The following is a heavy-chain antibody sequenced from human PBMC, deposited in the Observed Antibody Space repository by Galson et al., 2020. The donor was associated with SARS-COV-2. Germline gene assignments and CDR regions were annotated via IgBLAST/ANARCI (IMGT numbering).Heavy chain of an antibody. CDR3: ARTARNLDV. J-gene: IGHJ6*02. Sequence: SETLSLTCTVYGDSINSYYWSWIRQPPGKGLEWIGYIYQSGDTDSNPSLKSRLIISIDTSKNQFSLTLSSVTPSDTAVYYWARTARNLDVWGQGITVTVSS. CDR2: IYQSGDT. D-gene: IGHD6-6*01. V-gene: IGHV4-59*01. CDR1: GDSINSYY.